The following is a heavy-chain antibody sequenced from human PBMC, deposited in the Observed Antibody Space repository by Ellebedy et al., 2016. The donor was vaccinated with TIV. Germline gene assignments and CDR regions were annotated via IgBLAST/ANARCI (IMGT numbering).Heavy chain of an antibody. J-gene: IGHJ4*02. Sequence: MPSETLSLTCTVSGGSISSSSYYWCWIRQSPGKGLEWIGEVHHSGSTIYSPSLRSRVTISVDTSKSQFSLNLNSVTAADTAVYYCARAPAGTQQSPLDYWGQGTLVTVSS. CDR1: GGSISSSSYY. V-gene: IGHV4-39*07. CDR3: ARAPAGTQQSPLDY. CDR2: VHHSGST. D-gene: IGHD6-13*01.